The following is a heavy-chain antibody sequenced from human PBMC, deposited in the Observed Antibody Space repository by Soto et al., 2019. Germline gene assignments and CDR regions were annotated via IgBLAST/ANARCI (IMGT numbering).Heavy chain of an antibody. V-gene: IGHV6-1*01. CDR2: TYYRSKWFN. D-gene: IGHD2-8*01. CDR1: GDSVSTNSAT. J-gene: IGHJ5*01. Sequence: XTLSLTCAISGDSVSTNSATWDCIRQSPSRGLEWLGRTYYRSKWFNDYAVSVKGRISINPDTSNNQFSLQLNYVTPDDTAVYYCARLIGNSWLDSWGQGTLVTVSS. CDR3: ARLIGNSWLDS.